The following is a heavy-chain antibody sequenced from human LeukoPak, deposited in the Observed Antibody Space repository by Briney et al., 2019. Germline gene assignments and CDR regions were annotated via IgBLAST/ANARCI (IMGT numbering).Heavy chain of an antibody. CDR2: IKCKTDGGTT. V-gene: IGHV3-15*01. Sequence: GGSLRLSCAASGFTFTNAWMTWVRQAPGKGLEWVGRIKCKTDGGTTDYAAPVKGRFTISRDDSKNTLHLQMNSLKTEDIAVYYCATDKNYYDRSGYYYERYWGQGTLVTVSS. D-gene: IGHD3-22*01. CDR1: GFTFTNAW. J-gene: IGHJ4*02. CDR3: ATDKNYYDRSGYYYERY.